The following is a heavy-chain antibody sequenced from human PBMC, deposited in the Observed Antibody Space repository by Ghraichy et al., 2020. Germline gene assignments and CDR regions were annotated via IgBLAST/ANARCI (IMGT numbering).Heavy chain of an antibody. Sequence: ASVKVSCKASGYTFTRYGISWVRQAPGQAPEWMGWISADNGKTDYAQNVKGRVSMTTDTSTNTAYMELRSLKSDDTAVYYCARGGGSYWVDYWGQGTLVRVSS. D-gene: IGHD1-26*01. V-gene: IGHV1-18*01. CDR1: GYTFTRYG. CDR3: ARGGGSYWVDY. CDR2: ISADNGKT. J-gene: IGHJ4*02.